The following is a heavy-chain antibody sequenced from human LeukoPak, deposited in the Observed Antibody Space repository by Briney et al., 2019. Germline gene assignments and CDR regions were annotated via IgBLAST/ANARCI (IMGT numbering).Heavy chain of an antibody. J-gene: IGHJ4*02. Sequence: PSETLSLTCTVSGDSIDNNVYYWGWIRQPPGKGLEWIGSIFYTGKGHYNPSLKSRVTISVDTSKNQFSLWLTSVTAADTAFYYCARDREDVAVSAMDYWGQGTLVTDSS. CDR1: GDSIDNNVYY. V-gene: IGHV4-39*07. CDR2: IFYTGKG. CDR3: ARDREDVAVSAMDY. D-gene: IGHD5-24*01.